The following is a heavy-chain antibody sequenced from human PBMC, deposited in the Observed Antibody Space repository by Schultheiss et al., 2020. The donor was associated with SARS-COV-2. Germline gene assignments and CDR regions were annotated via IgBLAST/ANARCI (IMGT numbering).Heavy chain of an antibody. Sequence: ASVKVSCKASGYTFTSYYMHWVRQAPGQGLEWMGIINPSGGSTSYAQKFQGRVTITRDTSASTAYMELRSLRSDDTAVYYCARGPHSSGWYEGAFDIWGQGTMVTVSS. CDR1: GYTFTSYY. CDR3: ARGPHSSGWYEGAFDI. J-gene: IGHJ3*02. CDR2: INPSGGST. D-gene: IGHD6-19*01. V-gene: IGHV1-46*01.